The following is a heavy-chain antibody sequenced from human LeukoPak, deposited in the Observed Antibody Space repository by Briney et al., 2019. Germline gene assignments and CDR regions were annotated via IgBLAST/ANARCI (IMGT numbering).Heavy chain of an antibody. Sequence: SETLSLTCTVSGGSIGSSSYYWGWIRQPPGQGLEWIGTIYYSGSTYYNPSLKSRVTISVETSKNQFSLKLSSVTAADTAVYYCGRVFDSGSQAYFYYMDVWGKGTTVTIFS. D-gene: IGHD3-10*01. V-gene: IGHV4-39*07. CDR1: GGSIGSSSYY. CDR3: GRVFDSGSQAYFYYMDV. J-gene: IGHJ6*03. CDR2: IYYSGST.